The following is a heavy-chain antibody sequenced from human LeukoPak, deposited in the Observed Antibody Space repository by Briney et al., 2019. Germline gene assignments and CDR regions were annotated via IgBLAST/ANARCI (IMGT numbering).Heavy chain of an antibody. CDR2: ISYDGSNK. Sequence: GGSLRLSCAASGFTFSSYGMHWVRQAPGKGLEWVAVISYDGSNKYYADSVKGRFTISRDNSKNTLYLQMNSLRAEDTAVYYCARLEYYDSSGYDYWGQGTLVTVSS. J-gene: IGHJ4*02. V-gene: IGHV3-30*03. D-gene: IGHD3-22*01. CDR3: ARLEYYDSSGYDY. CDR1: GFTFSSYG.